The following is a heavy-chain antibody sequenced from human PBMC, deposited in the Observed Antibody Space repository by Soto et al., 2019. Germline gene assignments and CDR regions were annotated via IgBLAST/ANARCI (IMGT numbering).Heavy chain of an antibody. J-gene: IGHJ5*02. V-gene: IGHV4-39*01. CDR1: GGSISSRSYY. D-gene: IGHD3-3*01. CDR2: IYYSGNA. Sequence: PSETLSLTCTVSGGSISSRSYYWGWIRQPPGKGLEWIGSIYYSGNAYYNPSLKSRVAVSVDTSKNQFSLKVTSVTATDTAVYYCARGFGLRFLEWLLRPGFDPWGQGTLVTVSS. CDR3: ARGFGLRFLEWLLRPGFDP.